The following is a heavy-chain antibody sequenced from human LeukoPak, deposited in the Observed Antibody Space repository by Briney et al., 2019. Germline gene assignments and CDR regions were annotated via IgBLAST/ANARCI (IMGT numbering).Heavy chain of an antibody. CDR3: ARRGYASGNYDD. CDR1: GFTFSSYG. CDR2: INHSGST. J-gene: IGHJ4*02. D-gene: IGHD3-10*01. V-gene: IGHV4-34*01. Sequence: GSPRLSCAASGFTFSSYGMSWVRQAPGKGLEWIGEINHSGSTNYNPSLKSRVTISVDTSKNQFSLKLTSVTAADTAVYYCARRGYASGNYDDWGQGTLVTVSS.